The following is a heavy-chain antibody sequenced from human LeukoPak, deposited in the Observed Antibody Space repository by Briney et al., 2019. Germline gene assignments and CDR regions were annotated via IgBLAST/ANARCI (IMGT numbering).Heavy chain of an antibody. CDR1: GFTCTSYG. D-gene: IGHD6-13*01. J-gene: IGHJ4*02. CDR3: ARKGMGCPLDF. V-gene: IGHV1-18*04. Sequence: ASVKVSCKTSGFTCTSYGISWMRQAPGQGLEWMAWISANNGDTHYAQRLQGRVTLTTDTSTGTAYMEVRSLRSDDTAVYYCARKGMGCPLDFWGQGTLVTVSS. CDR2: ISANNGDT.